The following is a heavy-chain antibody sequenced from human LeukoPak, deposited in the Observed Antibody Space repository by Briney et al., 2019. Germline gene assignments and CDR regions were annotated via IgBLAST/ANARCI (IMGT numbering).Heavy chain of an antibody. J-gene: IGHJ6*02. CDR2: IIPILGIA. CDR1: GGTFSSYA. CDR3: ASNPYHSGYSGRENYYGMDV. V-gene: IGHV1-69*04. Sequence: GASVKVSCKASGGTFSSYAISWVRQAPGQGLEWMGRIIPILGIANYAQKFQGRVTITADKSTSTASMELSSLRSEDTAVYYCASNPYHSGYSGRENYYGMDVWGQGTTVTVSS. D-gene: IGHD3-22*01.